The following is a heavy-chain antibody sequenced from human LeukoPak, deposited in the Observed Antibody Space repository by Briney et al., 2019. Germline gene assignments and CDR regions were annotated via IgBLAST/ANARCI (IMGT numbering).Heavy chain of an antibody. D-gene: IGHD1-7*01. CDR1: GLTFSRYN. V-gene: IGHV3-21*01. CDR3: ASGTVGNYALDY. Sequence: PGGSLTLSCAASGLTFSRYNMNWVRQAPGKGLEWVSSIGTSSNNIYYTDSVKGRFTISRDNAKNSLYLQVDSLRVGDTAVYFCASGTVGNYALDYWGQGTLVTVSS. CDR2: IGTSSNNI. J-gene: IGHJ4*02.